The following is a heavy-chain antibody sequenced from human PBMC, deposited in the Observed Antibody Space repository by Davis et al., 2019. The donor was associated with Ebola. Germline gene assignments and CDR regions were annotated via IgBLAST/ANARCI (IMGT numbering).Heavy chain of an antibody. CDR2: IWYDGSNK. D-gene: IGHD6-13*01. CDR3: AKGGPIAASGTKSIDS. V-gene: IGHV3-33*06. Sequence: GESLKISCAASGFTFSTSGMHWVRQAPGKGLEWVAVIWYDGSNKYYADSVKGRFTISRDNSINTLYLQMISLRVDDTALYYCAKGGPIAASGTKSIDSWGQGTLVTVSS. J-gene: IGHJ4*02. CDR1: GFTFSTSG.